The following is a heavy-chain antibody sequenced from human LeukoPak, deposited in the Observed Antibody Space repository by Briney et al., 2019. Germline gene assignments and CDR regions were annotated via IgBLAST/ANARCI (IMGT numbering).Heavy chain of an antibody. CDR2: IHNAGST. CDR3: ARHGGISGVGPTEDY. D-gene: IGHD1-26*01. V-gene: IGHV4-39*01. CDR1: GDSISSSTYY. Sequence: SETLSLTCTVSGDSISSSTYYWGSIRQPPGKGLEWIGSIHNAGSTYYNPSLKSRVSISVDTSKAHFSLKLRSATAADTAVYYCARHGGISGVGPTEDYWGQGTLVTVSS. J-gene: IGHJ4*02.